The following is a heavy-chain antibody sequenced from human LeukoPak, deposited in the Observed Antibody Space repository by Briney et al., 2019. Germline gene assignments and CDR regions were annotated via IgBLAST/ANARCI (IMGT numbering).Heavy chain of an antibody. CDR2: IYSSGST. J-gene: IGHJ4*02. CDR1: GGSINSYY. CDR3: ARGGKATVVTM. V-gene: IGHV4-4*07. D-gene: IGHD4-23*01. Sequence: PSETLSLTCTGSGGSINSYYWSWIRQPAGKGLEWIGRIYSSGSTNYNPSLKSRVSMSVDTSKNQFPLKLTSVTAADTAVYYCARGGKATVVTMWGQGILVTVSS.